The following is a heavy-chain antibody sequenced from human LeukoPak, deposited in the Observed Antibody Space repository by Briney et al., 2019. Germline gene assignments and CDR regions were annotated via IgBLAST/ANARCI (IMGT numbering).Heavy chain of an antibody. CDR1: GFTFSSYA. CDR2: ISGSGGST. V-gene: IGHV3-23*01. Sequence: GGSLRLSCAASGFTFSSYAMSWVRQAPRKGLEWVSAISGSGGSTYYADSVKGRFTISRDNSKNTLYLQMNSLRAEDTAVYYCAKGEATIVWGAHDYWGQGTLVTVSS. CDR3: AKGEATIVWGAHDY. J-gene: IGHJ4*02. D-gene: IGHD3-16*01.